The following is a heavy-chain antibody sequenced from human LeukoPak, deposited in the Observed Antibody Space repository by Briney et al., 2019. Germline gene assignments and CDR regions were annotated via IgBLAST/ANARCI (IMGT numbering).Heavy chain of an antibody. CDR3: ARGYGNYGY. J-gene: IGHJ4*02. CDR1: VFTCSSYW. V-gene: IGHV3-7*01. Sequence: GGSLRLSCAASVFTCSSYWMSGVPRAPGKGLEGGTNIKQDGREKYYVDSVKGRFTISRDNAKNSLSLQMNSLRAEDTAVYYCARGYGNYGYWGQGTLVTVSS. D-gene: IGHD4-11*01. CDR2: IKQDGREK.